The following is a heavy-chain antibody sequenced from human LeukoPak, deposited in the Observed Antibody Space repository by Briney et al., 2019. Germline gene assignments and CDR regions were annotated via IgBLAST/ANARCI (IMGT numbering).Heavy chain of an antibody. CDR2: IKGDGSAK. J-gene: IGHJ3*02. D-gene: IGHD5-18*01. Sequence: PWGSLRLSCAASGFAFSDSWMTWIRQAPGKGLEWVAFIKGDGSAKKYVDSVKGRFTISRDNAKNSLFLQMNSLRAEDTAVYYCARDRGWIQHDIWGQGTMVTVSS. V-gene: IGHV3-7*01. CDR1: GFAFSDSW. CDR3: ARDRGWIQHDI.